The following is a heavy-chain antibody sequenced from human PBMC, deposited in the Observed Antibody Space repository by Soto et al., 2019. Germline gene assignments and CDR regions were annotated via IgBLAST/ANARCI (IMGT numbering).Heavy chain of an antibody. D-gene: IGHD6-13*01. Sequence: PGESLKISCKGSGYSFSSYWIGWVRQMPGKGLEWMGIIYPGDSDTRYSPSFEGQVTFSADKSTSTAYLQWSSPEASDIGLFYCARVAAAGSYFDYWGQGTLVTVSS. CDR3: ARVAAAGSYFDY. CDR2: IYPGDSDT. J-gene: IGHJ4*02. CDR1: GYSFSSYW. V-gene: IGHV5-51*01.